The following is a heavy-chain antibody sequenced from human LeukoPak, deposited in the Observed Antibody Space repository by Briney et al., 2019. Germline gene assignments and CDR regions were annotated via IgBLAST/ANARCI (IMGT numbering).Heavy chain of an antibody. V-gene: IGHV3-23*01. J-gene: IGHJ6*02. CDR3: AKDLSYGLDV. CDR2: ISGSGGST. CDR1: GFTFSSYA. Sequence: GGSLRLSCAASGFTFSSYAMSWVRQAPGKGLEWVSAISGSGGSTYYAGSVKGRFTISRDNSKNILYLQMNSLRAEGTALYYCAKDLSYGLDVWGQGTTVTVSS. D-gene: IGHD3-16*01.